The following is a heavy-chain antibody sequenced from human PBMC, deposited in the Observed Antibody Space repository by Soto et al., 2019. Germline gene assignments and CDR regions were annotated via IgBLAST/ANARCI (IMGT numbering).Heavy chain of an antibody. CDR3: ARHDGFSSGWVFDY. J-gene: IGHJ4*01. Sequence: QMQLKESGPGLVKPSETLSLTSAVSGGPISSRTSSWGWIRQPPGKSLEWIGTIYYHGNTYSNPSLKSRVTISVDTSNNQLSLRLRSVTAADTAIYYGARHDGFSSGWVFDYWGHGTLVTVSS. V-gene: IGHV4-39*01. CDR1: GGPISSRTSS. D-gene: IGHD6-19*01. CDR2: IYYHGNT.